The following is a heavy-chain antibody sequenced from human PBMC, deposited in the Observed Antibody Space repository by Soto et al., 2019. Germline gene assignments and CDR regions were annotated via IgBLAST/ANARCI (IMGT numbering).Heavy chain of an antibody. J-gene: IGHJ4*02. CDR2: IKSKTHGGTT. Sequence: EVQLVESGGGLVKPGGSLRLPCAASGFTFSNTWMTWVRQAPGKGLEWVGRIKSKTHGGTTDYAAPVKGRFTISRDDSENTLYLQMNSLRTEDTAVYYCTTTAGINMIVVGDTIDFWGQGTLVTVSS. CDR3: TTTAGINMIVVGDTIDF. D-gene: IGHD3-22*01. CDR1: GFTFSNTW. V-gene: IGHV3-15*01.